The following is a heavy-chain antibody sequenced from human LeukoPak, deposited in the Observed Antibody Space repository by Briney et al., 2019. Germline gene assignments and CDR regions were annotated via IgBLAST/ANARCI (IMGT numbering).Heavy chain of an antibody. CDR1: GGSISSYY. Sequence: SETLSLTCTVSGGSISSYYWSWIRQPPGKGLEWIGYIYYSGSINYNPSLKSRVTISVDTSKNQFSLKLSSVTAADTAVYYCARLLYGSGSCDIWGQGTMVTVSS. D-gene: IGHD3-10*01. J-gene: IGHJ3*02. V-gene: IGHV4-59*08. CDR3: ARLLYGSGSCDI. CDR2: IYYSGSI.